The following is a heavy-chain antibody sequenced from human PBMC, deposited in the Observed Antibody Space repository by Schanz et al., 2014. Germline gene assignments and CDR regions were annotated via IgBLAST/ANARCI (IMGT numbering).Heavy chain of an antibody. CDR2: IYSGGST. CDR1: GFTVSSNY. Sequence: EVQLVESGGGLIQPGGSLRLSCAASGFTVSSNYMSWVRQAPGKGLEWVAVIYSGGSTFYTGSVKGRFTISRDNSKHTLYPQMNSLIAEDTAVYYCAKCIGWYGRCAFDIWGQGTMVTVSS. V-gene: IGHV3-53*01. D-gene: IGHD6-19*01. CDR3: AKCIGWYGRCAFDI. J-gene: IGHJ3*02.